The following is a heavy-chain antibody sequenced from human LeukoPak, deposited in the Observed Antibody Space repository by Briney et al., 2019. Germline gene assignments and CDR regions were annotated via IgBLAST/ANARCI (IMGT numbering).Heavy chain of an antibody. CDR3: ARLSTAAAAGCNWFDP. V-gene: IGHV3-30*02. CDR1: GFTFNSYA. D-gene: IGHD6-13*01. Sequence: GGSLRLSCAASGFTFNSYAMHWVRQAPGKGPEWVAFIRYDGGDKYYGDSVKGRFTISRDNSKNTLYLHMNSLRPEDTAVYYCARLSTAAAAGCNWFDPWGQGTLVTVSS. CDR2: IRYDGGDK. J-gene: IGHJ5*02.